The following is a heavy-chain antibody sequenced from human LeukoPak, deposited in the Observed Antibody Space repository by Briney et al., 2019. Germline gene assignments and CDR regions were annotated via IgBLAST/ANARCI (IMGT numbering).Heavy chain of an antibody. Sequence: SETLSLTCTVSGGSISSYYWSWIRQPPGKGLEWIGYIYYSGSTNYNPSLKSRVTISVDTSKNQFSLKLSSVTAADTAVYYCARHSCASSTSCSAYFQHWGQGTLVTVSS. J-gene: IGHJ1*01. D-gene: IGHD2-2*01. CDR3: ARHSCASSTSCSAYFQH. CDR1: GGSISSYY. CDR2: IYYSGST. V-gene: IGHV4-59*08.